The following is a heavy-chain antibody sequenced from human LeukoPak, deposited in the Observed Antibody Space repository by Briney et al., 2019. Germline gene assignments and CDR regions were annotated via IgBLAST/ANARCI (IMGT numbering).Heavy chain of an antibody. Sequence: PGGSLRLSCAASGFTFSSYGMPWVRQAPGKGLEWVAVISYDGSKKSYAASVKGRFTISRDNSKNTLYLQMNSLRAEDTAVYYCAKDSGRAQYDFWSGLTPGYFDYWGQGTLVTVSS. CDR3: AKDSGRAQYDFWSGLTPGYFDY. CDR2: ISYDGSKK. D-gene: IGHD3-3*01. CDR1: GFTFSSYG. J-gene: IGHJ4*02. V-gene: IGHV3-30*18.